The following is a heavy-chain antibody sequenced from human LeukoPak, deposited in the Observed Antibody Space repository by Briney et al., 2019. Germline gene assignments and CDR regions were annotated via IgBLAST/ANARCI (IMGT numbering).Heavy chain of an antibody. J-gene: IGHJ4*02. CDR2: ISSSNNYI. V-gene: IGHV3-21*01. CDR3: ARRSPNYYFDY. Sequence: GGSLRLSCAASGFTFSSYSMNWVRQAPGKGLEWVSSISSSNNYIYYADSVKGRFTISRDNAKNSLYLQMSSLRAEDTAVYYCARRSPNYYFDYWGQGTPVTVSS. CDR1: GFTFSSYS.